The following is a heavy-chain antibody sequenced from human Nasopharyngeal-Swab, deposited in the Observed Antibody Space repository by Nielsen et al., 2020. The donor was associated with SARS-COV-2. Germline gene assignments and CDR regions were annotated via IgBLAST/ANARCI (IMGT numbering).Heavy chain of an antibody. CDR3: ARDQGSGSYGAFDI. V-gene: IGHV3-33*01. CDR2: IWYDGSNK. Sequence: GGSLRLSCAASGFTFSSYGMHWVRQAPGKGLEWVAVIWYDGSNKYYADSVKGRFTISRDNSKNTLYLQMNSLRAEDTAVYYCARDQGSGSYGAFDIWGQGTMVTVSS. CDR1: GFTFSSYG. J-gene: IGHJ3*02. D-gene: IGHD1-26*01.